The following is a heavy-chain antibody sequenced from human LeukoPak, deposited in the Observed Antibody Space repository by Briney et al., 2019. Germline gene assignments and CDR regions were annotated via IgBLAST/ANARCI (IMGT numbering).Heavy chain of an antibody. CDR1: GYAFTSYY. J-gene: IGHJ4*02. Sequence: GASVKVSCKASGYAFTSYYMHWVRQATGQGLEWMGWMNPNSGNTGYAQKFQGRVTMTRNTSISTAYMELSSLRSEDTAVYYCAAYIVGASGFDYWGQGTLVTVSS. CDR2: MNPNSGNT. D-gene: IGHD1-26*01. CDR3: AAYIVGASGFDY. V-gene: IGHV1-8*02.